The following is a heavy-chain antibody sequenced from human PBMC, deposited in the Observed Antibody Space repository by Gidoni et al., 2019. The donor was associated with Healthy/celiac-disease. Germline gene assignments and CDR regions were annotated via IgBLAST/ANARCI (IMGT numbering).Heavy chain of an antibody. D-gene: IGHD1-26*01. CDR1: GFSLSPSGMC. V-gene: IGHV2-70*15. CDR3: ARIRWERRRDYYFDY. J-gene: IGHJ4*02. CDR2: IDWDDDK. Sequence: QVTLRESGPALVKPTQTLPLTCTFSGFSLSPSGMCVSWIRQPPGKALEWLARIDWDDDKYYSTSLKTRLTISKDTSKNQVVLTMTNMDPVDTATYYCARIRWERRRDYYFDYWGQGTLVTVSS.